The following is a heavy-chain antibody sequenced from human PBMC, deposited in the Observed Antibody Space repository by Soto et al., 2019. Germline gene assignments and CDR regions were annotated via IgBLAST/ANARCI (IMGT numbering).Heavy chain of an antibody. V-gene: IGHV3-30-3*01. CDR3: ARDRDIVVVVAAVYYYDGMDV. CDR1: GFTFSSYA. J-gene: IGHJ6*02. Sequence: GGSLRLSCAASGFTFSSYAMHWVRQAPGKGLEWVAVISYDGSNKYYADSVKGRFTISRDNSKNTLYLQMNSLRAEDTAGYYCARDRDIVVVVAAVYYYDGMDVWGQGTTVTVSS. CDR2: ISYDGSNK. D-gene: IGHD2-15*01.